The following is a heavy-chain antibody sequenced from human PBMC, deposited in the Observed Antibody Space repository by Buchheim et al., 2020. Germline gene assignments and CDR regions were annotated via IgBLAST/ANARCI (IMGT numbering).Heavy chain of an antibody. CDR3: ARGPTGALDY. D-gene: IGHD4-17*01. V-gene: IGHV7-4-1*02. Sequence: QVQMVQSGSELKKPGASVKVSCKASGYPFTTYGINWVRQAPGQGLDWMGWFYPNTGNPTNAQGFTGRFVFPLHTSVTTAYLQISSRITEHTAVYYCARGPTGALDYWGQGTL. J-gene: IGHJ4*02. CDR1: GYPFTTYG. CDR2: FYPNTGNP.